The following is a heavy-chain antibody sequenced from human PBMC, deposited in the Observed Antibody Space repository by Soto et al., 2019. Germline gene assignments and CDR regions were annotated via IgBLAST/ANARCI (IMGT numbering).Heavy chain of an antibody. D-gene: IGHD3-22*01. J-gene: IGHJ4*02. CDR1: GFIFRNYA. V-gene: IGHV3-23*01. Sequence: GGSLRLSCAASGFIFRNYAMSWVRQAPGKGLEWVSVITLSGGSAYYADSVKGRFTISRDNSQNTLYLQMNSLRAEDTAVYYCAKFGDYYYSLFAYWGQGTPVTVDS. CDR3: AKFGDYYYSLFAY. CDR2: ITLSGGSA.